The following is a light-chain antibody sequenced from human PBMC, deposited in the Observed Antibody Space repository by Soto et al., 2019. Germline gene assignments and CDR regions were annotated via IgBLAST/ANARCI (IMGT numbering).Light chain of an antibody. J-gene: IGKJ3*01. CDR3: QQGYSTPPT. CDR1: QSITRY. V-gene: IGKV1-39*01. CDR2: ATS. Sequence: EIQMTQSPSSLSASVGDRVTITCRASQSITRYLHWYQQKPGTAPKLIIYATSTLQSGVPSRFSGSGSGTDFTLTISSLQPEDFATYYCQQGYSTPPTFGPGTKMDIK.